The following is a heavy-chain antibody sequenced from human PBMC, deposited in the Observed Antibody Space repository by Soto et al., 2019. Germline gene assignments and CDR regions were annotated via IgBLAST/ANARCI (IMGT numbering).Heavy chain of an antibody. D-gene: IGHD6-13*01. CDR2: ISYDGSNK. V-gene: IGHV3-30-3*01. CDR1: GFTFSSYA. CDR3: ARGQGYSSSWRGVYLDY. J-gene: IGHJ4*02. Sequence: GGSLRLSCAASGFTFSSYAMHWVRQAPGKGLEWVAVISYDGSNKYYADSVKGRFTISRDNSKNTLYLQMNSLRAEDTAVYYCARGQGYSSSWRGVYLDYWGQGTLVTVSS.